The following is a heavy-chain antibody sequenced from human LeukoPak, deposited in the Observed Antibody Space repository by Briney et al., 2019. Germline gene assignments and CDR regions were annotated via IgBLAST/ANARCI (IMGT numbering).Heavy chain of an antibody. CDR2: INAGNGNT. Sequence: GASVKVSCKASGYTFTSYAMHWVRQAPGQRLERMGWINAGNGNTKYSQKFQGRVTITRDTSASTAYMELSSLRSEDTAVYYCATSGYCSSTSCSMRGFDYWGQGTLVTVSS. CDR3: ATSGYCSSTSCSMRGFDY. V-gene: IGHV1-3*01. D-gene: IGHD2-2*03. CDR1: GYTFTSYA. J-gene: IGHJ4*02.